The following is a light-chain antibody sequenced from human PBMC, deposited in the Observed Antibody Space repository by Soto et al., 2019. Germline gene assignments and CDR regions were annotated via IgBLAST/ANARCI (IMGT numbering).Light chain of an antibody. V-gene: IGLV2-23*01. Sequence: QSALTQPASLSASPGQSITISCTGTSSEVGSYNYICWYQHRPGKAPKRLIHEGTKRPAGVSDRFSASTSDTTASLTISGLQAEDEADYYCSLYGGTLFGGGTKLTVL. CDR2: EGT. J-gene: IGLJ2*01. CDR3: SLYGGTL. CDR1: SSEVGSYNY.